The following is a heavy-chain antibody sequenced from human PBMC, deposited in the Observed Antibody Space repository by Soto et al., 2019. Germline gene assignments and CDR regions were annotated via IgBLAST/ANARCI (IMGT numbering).Heavy chain of an antibody. Sequence: QVHLVQSGAEVKKPGASVKVSCKGSGYAFTTYGITWVRQAPGQGLEWMGWISAHNGNTNYAQKLQGRVTVTRDTSTSTAYMELRSLRSDDTTVYYCARGRYGDYWGQGALVTVSS. CDR3: ARGRYGDY. D-gene: IGHD1-1*01. CDR1: GYAFTTYG. J-gene: IGHJ4*02. V-gene: IGHV1-18*01. CDR2: ISAHNGNT.